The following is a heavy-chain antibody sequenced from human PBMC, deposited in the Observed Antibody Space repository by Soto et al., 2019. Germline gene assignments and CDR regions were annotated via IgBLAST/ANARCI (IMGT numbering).Heavy chain of an antibody. CDR1: GGSISSGGYY. CDR3: ARTLNCYDSSGYLYYYYRMVV. CDR2: IYYSGST. V-gene: IGHV4-31*03. Sequence: QVQLQESGPGLVKPSQTLSLTCTVSGGSISSGGYYWSWIRQHPGKGLEWIGYIYYSGSTYYNPSLKSGVTLSVATSKHQFALKLSSVTAAQTAVYYCARTLNCYDSSGYLYYYYRMVVWRQGTTATVSS. D-gene: IGHD3-22*01. J-gene: IGHJ6*02.